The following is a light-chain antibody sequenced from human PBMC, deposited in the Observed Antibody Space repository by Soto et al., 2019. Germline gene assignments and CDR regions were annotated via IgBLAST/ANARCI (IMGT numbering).Light chain of an antibody. V-gene: IGKV3-20*01. CDR3: QHYDTSLT. Sequence: EIVLTQSPGTLSLSPGERATLSCRASQSVSRSNFAWYQQKPGQAPRPLIYGASSRATGIPDRFSGAGSGTDFTLSINRLEPEDFAVYYCQHYDTSLTFGGGTKVEL. CDR2: GAS. J-gene: IGKJ4*01. CDR1: QSVSRSN.